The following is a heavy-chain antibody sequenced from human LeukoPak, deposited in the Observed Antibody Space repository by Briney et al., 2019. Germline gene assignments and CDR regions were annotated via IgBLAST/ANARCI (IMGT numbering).Heavy chain of an antibody. V-gene: IGHV4-39*01. CDR1: GASISSGSYY. CDR3: ARHVYCSSTSCYVDYYYYYYMDV. D-gene: IGHD2-2*01. Sequence: SETLSLTCTVSGASISSGSYYWGWIRQPPGKGLEWIGSIYYSGSTYYNPSLKSRVTISVDTSKNQFSLKLSSVTAADTAVYYCARHVYCSSTSCYVDYYYYYYMDVWGKGTTVTISS. CDR2: IYYSGST. J-gene: IGHJ6*03.